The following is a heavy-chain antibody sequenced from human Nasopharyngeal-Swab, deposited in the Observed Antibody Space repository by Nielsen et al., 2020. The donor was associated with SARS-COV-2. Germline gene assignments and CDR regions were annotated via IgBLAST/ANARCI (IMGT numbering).Heavy chain of an antibody. Sequence: GESLKISCVASGFTYSTYAMNWVRQAPGKGLEWVSVISGSGGNTYYADSVKGRFTISRDNSMETLYLQMNSLRVEDTAVYYCAKGVGYGDTGCFDEWGQGTLVSASS. CDR3: AKGVGYGDTGCFDE. CDR1: GFTYSTYA. D-gene: IGHD4-17*01. CDR2: ISGSGGNT. V-gene: IGHV3-23*01. J-gene: IGHJ4*02.